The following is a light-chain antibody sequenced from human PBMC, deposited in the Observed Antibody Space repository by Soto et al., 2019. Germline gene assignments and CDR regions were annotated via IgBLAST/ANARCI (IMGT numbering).Light chain of an antibody. CDR3: SSYTDSTTLVL. CDR1: NSDVGGYDY. J-gene: IGLJ3*02. Sequence: QSALTQPASVSGSPGQSITISCTGTNSDVGGYDYVSWYQQHPGKAPKLIIYEVNRRPSGVSSRFSGSKSGNTASLTISGLQAEDEADYFCSSYTDSTTLVLFGGGTKVTVL. CDR2: EVN. V-gene: IGLV2-14*01.